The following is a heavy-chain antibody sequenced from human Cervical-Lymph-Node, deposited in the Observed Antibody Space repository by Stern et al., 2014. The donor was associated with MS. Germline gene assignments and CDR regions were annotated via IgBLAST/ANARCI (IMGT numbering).Heavy chain of an antibody. D-gene: IGHD6-19*01. J-gene: IGHJ6*02. CDR1: GFTVSTNY. V-gene: IGHV3-66*02. Sequence: EVQLVEAGGGLVQPGGSLRVSCATSGFTVSTNYMSWVRQAPGKGLEWVPVIYSGGNTYYADSVKGRFTISRDNSKNTLYLQMNSLRPGDTAVYYCARVAVAGSYYYYGLDVWGQGTTVTVSS. CDR2: IYSGGNT. CDR3: ARVAVAGSYYYYGLDV.